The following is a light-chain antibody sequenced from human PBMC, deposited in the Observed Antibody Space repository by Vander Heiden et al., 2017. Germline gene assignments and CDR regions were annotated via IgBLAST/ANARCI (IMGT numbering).Light chain of an antibody. CDR3: FATGV. CDR2: EDS. V-gene: IGLV3-10*01. CDR1: ALPKKY. Sequence: SYELTQPPSVSVSPGQTARITCSGDALPKKYVYWYQQKSGQAPVLVIFEDSKRPSGIPERLSGSSSGRTATLSISGAQVEDEADYYCFATGVFGGGTKLSVL. J-gene: IGLJ3*02.